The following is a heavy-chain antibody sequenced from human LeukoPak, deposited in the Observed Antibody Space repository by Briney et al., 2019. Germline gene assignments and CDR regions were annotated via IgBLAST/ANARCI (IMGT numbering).Heavy chain of an antibody. CDR2: INQSGST. J-gene: IGHJ6*02. CDR1: GGSCSGYY. V-gene: IGHV4-34*01. Sequence: SETLSLTCAVYGGSCSGYYWSWIRQPPGKGLEWIGEINQSGSTNYNPSLKSRVTISVDTSKNQFSLKLSSVAAADTAVYYCASLNYYYYGMDVWGQGTTVTVSS. CDR3: ASLNYYYYGMDV.